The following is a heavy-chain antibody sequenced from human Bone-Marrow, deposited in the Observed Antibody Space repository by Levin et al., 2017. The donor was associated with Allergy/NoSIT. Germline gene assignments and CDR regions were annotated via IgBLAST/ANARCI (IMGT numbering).Heavy chain of an antibody. D-gene: IGHD3-10*01. CDR1: GYTFTIYA. V-gene: IGHV1-3*01. J-gene: IGHJ1*01. CDR2: INAGKGNT. CDR3: TRSSVWFGEMFQY. Sequence: ASVKVSCKASGYTFTIYALHWVRQAPGQGLEWMGWINAGKGNTKYSQKFQDRVTISRDTSASTAYMELSGLRSEDPAVYYCTRSSVWFGEMFQYWGQGTMVTVSS.